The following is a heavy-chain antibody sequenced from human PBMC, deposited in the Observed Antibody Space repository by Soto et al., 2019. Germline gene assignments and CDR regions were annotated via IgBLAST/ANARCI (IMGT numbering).Heavy chain of an antibody. CDR2: ISYDGSNK. Sequence: GGSLRLSCAASGFTFSSYGMHWVRQAPGKGLEWVAVISYDGSNKYYADSVKGRFTISRDNSKNTLYLQMNSLRAEDTAVYYCAKYSSGWYVVGAFDIWGQGTMVT. CDR3: AKYSSGWYVVGAFDI. V-gene: IGHV3-30*18. J-gene: IGHJ3*02. D-gene: IGHD6-19*01. CDR1: GFTFSSYG.